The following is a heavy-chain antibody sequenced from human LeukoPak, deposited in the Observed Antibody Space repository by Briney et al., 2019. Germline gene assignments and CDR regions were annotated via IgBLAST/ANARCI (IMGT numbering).Heavy chain of an antibody. J-gene: IGHJ5*02. CDR1: GVSIRSSYYY. CDR2: IYGSGST. D-gene: IGHD2-15*01. V-gene: IGHV4-39*01. Sequence: SETLSLTCTVSGVSIRSSYYYWGWLRQPPGKGLGWIASIYGSGSTYYNPALKSRVTISVDTSKNQFSLKLNSVTAADTAVYYWARHYWPWSQGTLVTVSS. CDR3: ARHYWP.